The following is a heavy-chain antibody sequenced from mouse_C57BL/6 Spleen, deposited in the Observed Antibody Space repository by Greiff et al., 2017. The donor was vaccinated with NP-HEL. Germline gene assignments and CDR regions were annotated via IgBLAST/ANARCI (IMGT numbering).Heavy chain of an antibody. Sequence: QVQLQQPGAELVRPGSSVKLSCKASGYTFTSYWMHWVKQRPIQGLEWIGNIDPSDSETHYNQKFKDKATLTVDKSSSTAYMQLSSLTSEDSAVYYCAREGTVRGYFDVWGTGTTVTVSS. CDR1: GYTFTSYW. D-gene: IGHD1-1*01. V-gene: IGHV1-52*01. J-gene: IGHJ1*03. CDR3: AREGTVRGYFDV. CDR2: IDPSDSET.